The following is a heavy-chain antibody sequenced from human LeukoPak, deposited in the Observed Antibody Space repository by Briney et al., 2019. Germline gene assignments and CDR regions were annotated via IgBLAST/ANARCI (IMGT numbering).Heavy chain of an antibody. D-gene: IGHD2-2*02. CDR1: GGSISSGSYH. V-gene: IGHV4-61*02. CDR2: IYTSGSP. J-gene: IGHJ6*03. CDR3: ARGNIVVVPAAIAEMGYYYYYYMDV. Sequence: SGTLSLTCTVSGGSISSGSYHWSWIRQPAGKGLEWIGRIYTSGSPNYNPSLKSRVTISVDTSKNQFSLKLSSVTAADTAVYYCARGNIVVVPAAIAEMGYYYYYYMDVWGKGTTVTVSS.